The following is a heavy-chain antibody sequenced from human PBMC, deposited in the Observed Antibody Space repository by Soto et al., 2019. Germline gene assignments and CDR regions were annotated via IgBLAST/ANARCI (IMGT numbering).Heavy chain of an antibody. Sequence: QVQLVESGGGLVKPGGSLRLSCAASGFTFSDYYMRWIRQAPGKGLEWVSYISSSSSYTNYADSVKGRFTISRDNAKNSLYLQMNSLRAEDTAVYYCARTRYYDSSGYFQRNYYYYYGMDVWGQGTTVTVSS. CDR3: ARTRYYDSSGYFQRNYYYYYGMDV. J-gene: IGHJ6*02. CDR2: ISSSSSYT. D-gene: IGHD3-22*01. V-gene: IGHV3-11*06. CDR1: GFTFSDYY.